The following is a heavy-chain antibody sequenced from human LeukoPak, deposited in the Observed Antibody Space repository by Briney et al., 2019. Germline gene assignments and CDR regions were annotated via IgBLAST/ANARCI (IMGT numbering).Heavy chain of an antibody. CDR2: GYHIGST. CDR1: GYSISSGYY. V-gene: IGHV4-38-2*01. CDR3: ARVGDYGDYVNWFDP. Sequence: PSETLSLTCAVSGYSISSGYYWGWIRQPPGKGLEWIGSGYHIGSTYFNPSLRRRVTILIDIFKNQFSLKMSSVTAADTAIYYCARVGDYGDYVNWFDPWGPGTLVTVSS. J-gene: IGHJ5*02. D-gene: IGHD4-17*01.